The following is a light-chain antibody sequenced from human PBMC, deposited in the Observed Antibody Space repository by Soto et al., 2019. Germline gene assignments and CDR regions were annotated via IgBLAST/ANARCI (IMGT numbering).Light chain of an antibody. CDR2: AAS. Sequence: DIQMTQSPSSLSASVGDRVTITCRASQGIANYLAWYQQKPGKVPKLLIYAASTSHSGVPSRFSGSGFGTDFTLTISSLQPEDVATYYCKKYNSALSRTFGQATKVEIK. CDR1: QGIANY. J-gene: IGKJ1*01. CDR3: KKYNSALSRT. V-gene: IGKV1-27*01.